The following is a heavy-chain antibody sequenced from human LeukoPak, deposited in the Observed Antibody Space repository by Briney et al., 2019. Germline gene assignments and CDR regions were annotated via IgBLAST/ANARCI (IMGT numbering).Heavy chain of an antibody. J-gene: IGHJ4*02. V-gene: IGHV3-30*03. CDR3: AVRVEGPDY. Sequence: SGGSLRLSCAASGFTFSSYGMHWVRQAPGKGLEWVAVISYDGSNKYYADSVKGRFTISRDNSKNTLYLQMNSLRAEDTAVYYCAVRVEGPDYWGQGTLVTVSS. D-gene: IGHD3-10*01. CDR2: ISYDGSNK. CDR1: GFTFSSYG.